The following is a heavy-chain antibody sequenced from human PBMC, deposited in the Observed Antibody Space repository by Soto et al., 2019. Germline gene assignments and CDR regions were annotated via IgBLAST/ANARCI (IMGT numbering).Heavy chain of an antibody. Sequence: QVQLVQSGAEVKKPGASVKVSCKASGYTFTSYAIHWLRQAPGQRLEWMGWINTAKDNTRYSEKFQGRVTITRDTSATIVHMDLSSLRSEDTAVYYCARGSSWSYVDYWGQGTRVTVSS. CDR3: ARGSSWSYVDY. D-gene: IGHD6-13*01. CDR1: GYTFTSYA. CDR2: INTAKDNT. V-gene: IGHV1-3*04. J-gene: IGHJ4*02.